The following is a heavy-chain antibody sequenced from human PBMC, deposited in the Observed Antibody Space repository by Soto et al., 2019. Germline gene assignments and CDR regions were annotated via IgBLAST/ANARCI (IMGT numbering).Heavy chain of an antibody. J-gene: IGHJ4*02. CDR3: ARDLYPRAYYFDY. V-gene: IGHV1-18*01. D-gene: IGHD3-10*01. CDR1: GYTFTNHG. CDR2: ISGHNGNT. Sequence: GASVKVSCKASGYTFTNHGISWVRQAPGQGLEWLGWISGHNGNTKYAQRLQGRVTMTTDTSTSTAYMELRSLKSDDTAVYYCARDLYPRAYYFDYWGQGTLVTVSS.